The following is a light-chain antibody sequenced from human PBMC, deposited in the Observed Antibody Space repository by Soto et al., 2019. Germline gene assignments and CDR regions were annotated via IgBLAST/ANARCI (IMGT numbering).Light chain of an antibody. Sequence: VSARSPATLSLSPVESATLSCRASQSVNNFLAWYQQKPGQAPRLLIFDASYRASGIPGRFSGSGSGTDFTLTISSLEPEDFAVYYCQQRSSWPATFGPGTKVDIK. J-gene: IGKJ3*01. CDR3: QQRSSWPAT. CDR1: QSVNNF. CDR2: DAS. V-gene: IGKV3-11*01.